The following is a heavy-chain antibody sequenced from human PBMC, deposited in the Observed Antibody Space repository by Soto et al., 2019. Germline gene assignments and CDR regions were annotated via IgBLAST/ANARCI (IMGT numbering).Heavy chain of an antibody. J-gene: IGHJ3*02. CDR2: MNPNSGNT. CDR1: GYTFTSYD. D-gene: IGHD3-9*01. CDR3: ARGHAGLLVIPPPDAFDI. V-gene: IGHV1-8*01. Sequence: ASVKVSCKASGYTFTSYDINWVRQATGQGLEWMGWMNPNSGNTGYAQKFQGRVTMTRNTSISTAYMELSSLRSEDTAVYYCARGHAGLLVIPPPDAFDIWGQGTMVTVSS.